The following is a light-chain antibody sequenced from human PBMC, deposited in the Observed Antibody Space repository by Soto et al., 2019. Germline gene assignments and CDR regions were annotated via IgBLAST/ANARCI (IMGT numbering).Light chain of an antibody. Sequence: EVVLTQSPGTLSLSPGERVTLSCRASQSVASSYLAWYQQQPGRAPRLLFYSASSTTTGIPDWFSGSGSGTDFPLTISRLEAEDFALYYFQRFGSFPETFGQGTNVE. CDR2: SAS. J-gene: IGKJ1*01. CDR3: QRFGSFPET. CDR1: QSVASSY. V-gene: IGKV3-20*01.